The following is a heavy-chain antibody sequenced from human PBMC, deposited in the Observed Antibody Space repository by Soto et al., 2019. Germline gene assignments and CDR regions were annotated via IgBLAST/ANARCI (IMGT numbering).Heavy chain of an antibody. V-gene: IGHV1-18*04. CDR2: ISAYNGNT. Sequence: QVQLVQSGAEVKKPGASVKVSCKASGYTFTSYGISWVRQAPGQGLEWMGWISAYNGNTNYAQKLQGRVTMTTDTSTSTAYVELRSLRSDDTAVYYCARDQPTLSYYYSGMDVWGQGTTVTVS. CDR3: ARDQPTLSYYYSGMDV. CDR1: GYTFTSYG. J-gene: IGHJ6*02.